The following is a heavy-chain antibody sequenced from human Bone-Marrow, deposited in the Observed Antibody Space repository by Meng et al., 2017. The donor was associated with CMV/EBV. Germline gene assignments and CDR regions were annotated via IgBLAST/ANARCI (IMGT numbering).Heavy chain of an antibody. J-gene: IGHJ4*02. V-gene: IGHV3-74*01. CDR1: GFTFSSYW. D-gene: IGHD2-2*01. CDR3: ASCSSTSCYGY. Sequence: GESLKISCAASGFTFSSYWMHWVRQAPGKGLVWVSRINMDGSITTYADSVKGRFTISRDNAKNTLYLQMNSLRDEDTAVYWCASCSSTSCYGYCGQGTLVTVSS. CDR2: INMDGSIT.